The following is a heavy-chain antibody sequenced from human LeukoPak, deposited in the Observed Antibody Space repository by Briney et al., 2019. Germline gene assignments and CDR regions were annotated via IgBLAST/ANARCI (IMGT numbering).Heavy chain of an antibody. V-gene: IGHV3-23*01. CDR2: ISGSGGST. CDR1: GFTFSSYA. CDR3: AKIRYYGSGSYYSVSGFDY. Sequence: GGSLRLSCAASGFTFSSYAMSWVRQAPGKGLEWVSAISGSGGSTYYADSVKGRITISRDNSKNTLYLQMNSLRAEDTAVYYCAKIRYYGSGSYYSVSGFDYWGQGTLVTVSS. J-gene: IGHJ4*02. D-gene: IGHD3-10*01.